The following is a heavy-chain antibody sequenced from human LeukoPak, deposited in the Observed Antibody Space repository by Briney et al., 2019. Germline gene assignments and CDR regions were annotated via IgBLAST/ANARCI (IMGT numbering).Heavy chain of an antibody. CDR1: GFTFSGSA. CDR2: IRNKANSYAT. D-gene: IGHD5/OR15-5a*01. V-gene: IGHV3-73*01. Sequence: LSGGSLRLSCAASGFTFSGSAMHWVRQASGKGLEWIGRIRNKANSYATAYAASVKGRFTISRDDSKNTAYLQMNSLKTEDTAVYYCTVPYSVYEWTVFDYWGQGTLVTVSS. CDR3: TVPYSVYEWTVFDY. J-gene: IGHJ4*02.